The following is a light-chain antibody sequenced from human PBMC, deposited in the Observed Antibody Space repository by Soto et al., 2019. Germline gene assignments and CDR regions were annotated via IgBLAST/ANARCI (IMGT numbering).Light chain of an antibody. J-gene: IGLJ2*01. CDR1: SSDIGGNDY. CDR2: EVT. CDR3: SSYRSGSTPVV. Sequence: QSALTQPASVSGSPGQSITISCTGTSSDIGGNDYVSWYHQHPGNAPTVKIYEVTKRPSGVSTRFSGSKSGNTASLRSSGLRAEDEGVYYCSSYRSGSTPVVFGGGTKLTVL. V-gene: IGLV2-14*01.